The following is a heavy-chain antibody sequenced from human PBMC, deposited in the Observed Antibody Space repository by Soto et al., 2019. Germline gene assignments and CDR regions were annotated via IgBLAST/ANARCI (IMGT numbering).Heavy chain of an antibody. CDR2: IYWDDDK. CDR1: GFSLDTWGVG. J-gene: IGHJ4*02. D-gene: IGHD3-16*01. Sequence: QITPKESGPTLVRPTQTLTLTCTVTGFSLDTWGVGVGWIRQPPGKAPEWLALIYWDDDKRYSPSLKNRLTITKDTSKNQVVLTVTNMDSVDTVTYYCARALGSWGSYYFDHWGQGTLVTVSS. V-gene: IGHV2-5*02. CDR3: ARALGSWGSYYFDH.